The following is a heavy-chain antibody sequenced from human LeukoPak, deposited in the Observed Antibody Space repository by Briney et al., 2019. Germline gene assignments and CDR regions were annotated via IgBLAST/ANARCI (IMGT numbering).Heavy chain of an antibody. D-gene: IGHD2-8*01. CDR2: ISPDGGAT. V-gene: IGHV1-18*01. Sequence: ASVKVSCKASGYTFTSYGISWVRQAPGQGLEWMGWISPDGGATRSALRFQGRVTMTRDTSITTVYIELSSLRSDDTAVYYCARDTSGTNSFDNWGQGTLVTVSS. J-gene: IGHJ4*02. CDR3: ARDTSGTNSFDN. CDR1: GYTFTSYG.